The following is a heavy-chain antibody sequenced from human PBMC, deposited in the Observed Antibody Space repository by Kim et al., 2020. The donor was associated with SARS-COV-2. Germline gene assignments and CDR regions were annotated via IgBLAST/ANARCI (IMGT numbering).Heavy chain of an antibody. V-gene: IGHV4-34*01. J-gene: IGHJ5*02. CDR1: GGSFSGYY. Sequence: SETLSLTCAVYGGSFSGYYWSWIRQPPGKGLEWIGEINHSGSTNYNPSLKSRVTISVDTSKNQFSLKLSSVTAADTAVYYCARGRRYSYGPMGNWFDPWGQGTLVTVSS. D-gene: IGHD5-18*01. CDR3: ARGRRYSYGPMGNWFDP. CDR2: INHSGST.